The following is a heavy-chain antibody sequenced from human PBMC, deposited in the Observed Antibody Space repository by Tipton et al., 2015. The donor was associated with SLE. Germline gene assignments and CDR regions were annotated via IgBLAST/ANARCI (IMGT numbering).Heavy chain of an antibody. V-gene: IGHV4-34*01. J-gene: IGHJ5*02. CDR1: GGSFSGYY. Sequence: LRLSCAVYGGSFSGYYWSWLRQSPGKGLEWIGEINHSGSTNYNPSLKSRVTISVDRSNNQFSLNLSSVTAADTAVYYLARERIEEYGGKENWIDPWGQGTLVTVSS. CDR2: INHSGST. CDR3: ARERIEEYGGKENWIDP. D-gene: IGHD4/OR15-4a*01.